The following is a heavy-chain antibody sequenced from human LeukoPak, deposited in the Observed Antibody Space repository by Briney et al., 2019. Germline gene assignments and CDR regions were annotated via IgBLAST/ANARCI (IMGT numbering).Heavy chain of an antibody. J-gene: IGHJ5*02. V-gene: IGHV3-23*01. CDR1: GFTFSSYA. CDR3: ARGPPLFDP. Sequence: GGSLRPSCAASGFTFSSYAMSWVRQAPGKGLEWVSAISGSGGSTYYADSVKGRFTISRDNAKNSLYLQMSSLRAEDTALYYCARGPPLFDPWGQGTLVTVSS. CDR2: ISGSGGST.